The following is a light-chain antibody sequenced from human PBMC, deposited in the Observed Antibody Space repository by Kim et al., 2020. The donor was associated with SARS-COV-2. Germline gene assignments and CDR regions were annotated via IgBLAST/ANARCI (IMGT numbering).Light chain of an antibody. J-gene: IGKJ2*01. CDR2: WAS. CDR1: QSVLYSSNNQNY. Sequence: RATINCESSQSVLYSSNNQNYLAWYQQKPGLPPKLLIYWASTREHGVPDRFSGSGSGTDFTLTISSLQAEDVAVYYCQQYYTTPYTFGQGTKLEI. V-gene: IGKV4-1*01. CDR3: QQYYTTPYT.